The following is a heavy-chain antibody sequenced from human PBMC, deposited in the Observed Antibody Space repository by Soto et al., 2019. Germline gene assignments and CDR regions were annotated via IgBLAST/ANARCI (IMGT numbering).Heavy chain of an antibody. CDR1: GGSISGYY. V-gene: IGHV4-59*08. D-gene: IGHD2-2*01. CDR2: IYSRGST. J-gene: IGHJ4*02. CDR3: AANDIVVLPAGKYGFDY. Sequence: SETVSLTCTVSGGSISGYYWSWIRQPQGKGREWIGYIYSRGSTRYNPSLKSRVTISAHTPKNQLSLNLSSVTAADTAVYYCAANDIVVLPAGKYGFDYWGQGTLVTVSP.